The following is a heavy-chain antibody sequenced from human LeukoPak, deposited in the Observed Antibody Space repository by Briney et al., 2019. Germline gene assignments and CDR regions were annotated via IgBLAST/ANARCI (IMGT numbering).Heavy chain of an antibody. V-gene: IGHV1-69*13. CDR1: GGTFSSYA. Sequence: SVKVSCKASGGTFSSYAISWVRQAPGQGLEWMGGIIPIFGTANYAQKFQGRVTITADESTSTAYMELSSLRSEDTAVYYCARSDEGSGRYCFDYWAREPWSPSPQ. D-gene: IGHD6-19*01. CDR3: ARSDEGSGRYCFDY. J-gene: IGHJ4*02. CDR2: IIPIFGTA.